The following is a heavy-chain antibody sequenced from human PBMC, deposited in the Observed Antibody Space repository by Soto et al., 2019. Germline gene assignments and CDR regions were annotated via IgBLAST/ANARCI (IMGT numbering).Heavy chain of an antibody. V-gene: IGHV3-7*01. CDR2: IKQDGSEK. CDR3: ARAEGGTYGYNWFDP. CDR1: GFTFSNYW. J-gene: IGHJ5*02. Sequence: EVQLVESGGGLVQPGGSLRLSCAASGFTFSNYWMSWVRQAPGKGLEWVANIKQDGSEKYYVDSVKGRFTISRDNAKNSLYLQMNSLRAEDTAVYYCARAEGGTYGYNWFDPWGQGTLVTVSS. D-gene: IGHD4-17*01.